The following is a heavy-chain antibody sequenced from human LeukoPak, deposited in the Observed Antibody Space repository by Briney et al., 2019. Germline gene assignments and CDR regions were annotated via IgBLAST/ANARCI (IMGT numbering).Heavy chain of an antibody. V-gene: IGHV4-4*07. Sequence: SETLSLTCSVSGGSISSYYLSWIRQPAGKGLEWIGRVYNGATTYNPSLKSRVTISVDTSKNQFSLKLSSVTAADTAVYYCARVSGIAAFDPWGQGTLVTVSS. CDR2: VYNGAT. J-gene: IGHJ5*02. D-gene: IGHD6-13*01. CDR3: ARVSGIAAFDP. CDR1: GGSISSYY.